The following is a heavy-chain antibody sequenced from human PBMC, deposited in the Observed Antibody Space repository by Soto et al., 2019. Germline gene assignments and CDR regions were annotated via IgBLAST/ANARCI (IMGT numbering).Heavy chain of an antibody. CDR3: VRDLLGSGGHFDY. D-gene: IGHD7-27*01. CDR2: IWYDGSNT. Sequence: HPGGSLRLSCAASGFIFSSFGMHWVRQAPGKGLEWVAHIWYDGSNTYYADSVKGRFTISRDNSRNTVYLQMNSLRAEDTAVYHCVRDLLGSGGHFDYWGLGILVTVSS. V-gene: IGHV3-33*01. J-gene: IGHJ4*02. CDR1: GFIFSSFG.